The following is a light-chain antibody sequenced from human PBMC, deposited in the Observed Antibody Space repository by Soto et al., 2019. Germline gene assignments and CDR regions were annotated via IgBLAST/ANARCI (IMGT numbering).Light chain of an antibody. Sequence: DIQMTQSPSTLSASVGDRVTITCRASQSISSWLAWYQQKPGKAPKLLIYKASSLESGVPSRFSGSGAGTEFPLSISSLQPDDFATYYRQQYPRYPLTFGGGTKVEIK. CDR2: KAS. CDR3: QQYPRYPLT. CDR1: QSISSW. V-gene: IGKV1-5*03. J-gene: IGKJ4*01.